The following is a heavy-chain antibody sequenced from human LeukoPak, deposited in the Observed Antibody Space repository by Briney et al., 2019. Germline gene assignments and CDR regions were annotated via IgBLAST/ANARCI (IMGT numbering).Heavy chain of an antibody. J-gene: IGHJ6*03. CDR3: AKGYFYDSSGYSNYYYYYMDV. D-gene: IGHD3-22*01. Sequence: GGSLRLSCAASGFNFNSYGINWVRQAPGKGLDWVSGISGSGVNTYYADSVKGRFTISRDNSKNTLYLQMNSLRVEDMAVYYCAKGYFYDSSGYSNYYYYYMDVWGKGTTVTISS. CDR1: GFNFNSYG. V-gene: IGHV3-23*01. CDR2: ISGSGVNT.